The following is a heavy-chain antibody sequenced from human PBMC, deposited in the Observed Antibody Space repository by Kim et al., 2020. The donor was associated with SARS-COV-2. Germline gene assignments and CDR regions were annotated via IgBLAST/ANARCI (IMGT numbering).Heavy chain of an antibody. CDR3: AKDPNYDSSGYYQY. V-gene: IGHV3-23*01. CDR1: GFTFSSYA. D-gene: IGHD3-22*01. J-gene: IGHJ4*02. Sequence: GGSLRLSCAASGFTFSSYAMSWVRQAPGKGLEWVSAISGSGGSTYYADSVKGRFTISRDNSKNTLYLQMNSLRAEDTAVYYCAKDPNYDSSGYYQYWGQGTLVTVSS. CDR2: ISGSGGST.